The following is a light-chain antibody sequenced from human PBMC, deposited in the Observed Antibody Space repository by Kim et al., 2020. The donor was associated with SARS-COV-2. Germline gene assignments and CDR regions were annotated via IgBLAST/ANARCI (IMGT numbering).Light chain of an antibody. CDR1: QGISNY. Sequence: ASVGDRVTITCRASQGISNYLAWYQQKPGKVPKLLIYAASALQSGVPSRFSGSGSGTDFTLTTTSLQPEDVATYFCQRYDNAPWTFGQGTKVDIK. CDR2: AAS. CDR3: QRYDNAPWT. J-gene: IGKJ1*01. V-gene: IGKV1-27*01.